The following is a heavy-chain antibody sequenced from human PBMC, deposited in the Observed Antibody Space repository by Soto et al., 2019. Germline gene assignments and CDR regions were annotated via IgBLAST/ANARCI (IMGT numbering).Heavy chain of an antibody. CDR3: ARDRAGYYDSSGYYFGAFDI. J-gene: IGHJ3*02. CDR1: GFTFSSYS. D-gene: IGHD3-22*01. CDR2: ISSSSSTI. V-gene: IGHV3-48*02. Sequence: PGGSLRLSCAASGFTFSSYSMNWVRQAPGKGLEWVSYISSSSSTIYYADSVKGRFTISRDNAKNSLYLQMNSLRDEDTAVYYCARDRAGYYDSSGYYFGAFDIWGQGTRVTVSS.